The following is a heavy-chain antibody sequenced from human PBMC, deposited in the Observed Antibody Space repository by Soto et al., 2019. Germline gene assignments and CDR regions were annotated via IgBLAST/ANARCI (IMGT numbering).Heavy chain of an antibody. Sequence: GGSLSLSCAAAGFTFSTYAMTLVRQAPGKGLEWVSFISGSGGTTYYADSVKGRFTISRDNSKNTLYLQMNSLRGEDTAVYYCAKGFWVVAGTRYFDYWGQGTLVTVSS. D-gene: IGHD6-19*01. CDR2: ISGSGGTT. J-gene: IGHJ4*02. CDR1: GFTFSTYA. CDR3: AKGFWVVAGTRYFDY. V-gene: IGHV3-23*01.